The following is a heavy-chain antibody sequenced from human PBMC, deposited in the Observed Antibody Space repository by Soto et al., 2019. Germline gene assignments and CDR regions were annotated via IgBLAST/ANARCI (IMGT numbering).Heavy chain of an antibody. D-gene: IGHD2-21*01. Sequence: TLSLTCSVTGVSISTYYWSWIRQPPGKGLEWIGYIYHSGNTNYNPSLKSRVTILVDTSKNQFSLELTSVTAADTAVYYCAREGGGGTIAFDYWGQGTPVTVSS. CDR1: GVSISTYY. CDR2: IYHSGNT. CDR3: AREGGGGTIAFDY. J-gene: IGHJ4*02. V-gene: IGHV4-59*01.